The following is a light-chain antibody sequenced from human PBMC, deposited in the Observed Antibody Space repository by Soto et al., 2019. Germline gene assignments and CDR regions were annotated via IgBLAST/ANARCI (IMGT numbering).Light chain of an antibody. CDR1: ETINKY. CDR3: QQSYKTPQT. CDR2: AAS. J-gene: IGKJ1*01. V-gene: IGKV1-39*01. Sequence: DIQMTQSPSSLSASIGDRVTISCRASETINKYLNWYQQEPGKPPKLLVYAASTLPTDVPSRFSGSRPGTNFTLTINSLQPEDSATYYCQQSYKTPQTFGQGTKLEIK.